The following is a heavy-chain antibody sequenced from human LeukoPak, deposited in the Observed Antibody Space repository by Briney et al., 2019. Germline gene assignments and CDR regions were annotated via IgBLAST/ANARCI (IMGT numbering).Heavy chain of an antibody. CDR1: GFTFSSYG. V-gene: IGHV3-30*18. J-gene: IGHJ4*02. CDR2: ISYDGSNK. CDR3: AKDSGAYCSGGSCLHYFDY. Sequence: GRSLRLSCAASGFTFSSYGMHWVRQAPGKGLEWVAVISYDGSNKYYADSVKGRFTISRDNSKNTLYLQMNSLRAEDTAVYYCAKDSGAYCSGGSCLHYFDYWGQGTLVTVSS. D-gene: IGHD2-15*01.